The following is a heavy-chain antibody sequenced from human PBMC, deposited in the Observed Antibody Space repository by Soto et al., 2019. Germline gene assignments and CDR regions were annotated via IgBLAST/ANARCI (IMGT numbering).Heavy chain of an antibody. V-gene: IGHV3-74*01. Sequence: EVQLVESGGNLVQPGGSLRLSCAASGFTFSSYWMHWVRQAPGKGLVWVSRINSDGSSTSYVDSVKGRFTISRDNAKNTLYLQVNSLSVEGTAVYYCARRGQKGPGLAHWGQGTPVTVSS. CDR2: INSDGSST. CDR1: GFTFSSYW. J-gene: IGHJ5*02. CDR3: ARRGQKGPGLAH.